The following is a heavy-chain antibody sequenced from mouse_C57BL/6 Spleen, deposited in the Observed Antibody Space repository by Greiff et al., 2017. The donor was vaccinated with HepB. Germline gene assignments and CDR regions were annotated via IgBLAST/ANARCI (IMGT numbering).Heavy chain of an antibody. D-gene: IGHD2-4*01. V-gene: IGHV5-4*03. CDR3: ASDDYGGY. J-gene: IGHJ2*01. Sequence: EVMLVESGGGLVKPGGSLKLSCAASGFTFSSYAMSWVRQTPEKRLEWVATISDGGSYTYSPDNVKGRFTISRDNAKNNLYLQMSHLKSEDTAMYYCASDDYGGYWGQGTTLTVSS. CDR2: ISDGGSYT. CDR1: GFTFSSYA.